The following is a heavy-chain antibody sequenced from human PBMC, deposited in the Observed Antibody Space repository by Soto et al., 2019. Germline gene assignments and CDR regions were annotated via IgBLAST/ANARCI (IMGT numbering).Heavy chain of an antibody. CDR1: GGSISSGGYS. J-gene: IGHJ3*02. CDR2: IYHSGST. D-gene: IGHD2-8*01. CDR3: ARAMVPDAFDI. Sequence: PSETLSLTCAVSGGSISSGGYSWSWIRQPPGKGLEWIGYIYHSGSTYYNPSLKSRVTMSVDRSKNQFSLKLSSVTAADTAVYYCARAMVPDAFDIWGQGTMVTVSS. V-gene: IGHV4-30-2*01.